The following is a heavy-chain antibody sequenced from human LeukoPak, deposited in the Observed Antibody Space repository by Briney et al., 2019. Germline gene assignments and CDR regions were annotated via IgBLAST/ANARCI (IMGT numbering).Heavy chain of an antibody. CDR3: ARIWDDFWSSRITDY. D-gene: IGHD3-3*01. Sequence: PSETLSLACAVYGGSFSGYYWSWIRQPPGKGLEWIGEINHSGSTNYNPSLKSRVTISVDTSKNQFSLKLSSVTAADTAVYYCARIWDDFWSSRITDYWGQGTLVTVSS. CDR2: INHSGST. CDR1: GGSFSGYY. V-gene: IGHV4-34*01. J-gene: IGHJ4*02.